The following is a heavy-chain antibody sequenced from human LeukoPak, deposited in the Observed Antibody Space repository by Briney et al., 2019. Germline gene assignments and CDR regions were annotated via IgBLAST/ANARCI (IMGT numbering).Heavy chain of an antibody. CDR3: ARACSGGNCYSDNWFDP. CDR1: GYTFTGYY. D-gene: IGHD2-15*01. V-gene: IGHV1-2*06. CDR2: INPNSGDT. Sequence: ASVKVSRKASGYTFTGYYMHWVRQAPGQGLEWMGRINPNSGDTNYAQKFQGRVTMTRDTSISTAYMELSRLRSDDTAVYYCARACSGGNCYSDNWFDPWGQGTLVTVSS. J-gene: IGHJ5*02.